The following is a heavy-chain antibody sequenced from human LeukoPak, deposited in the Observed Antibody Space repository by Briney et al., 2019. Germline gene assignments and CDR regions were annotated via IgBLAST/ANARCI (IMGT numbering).Heavy chain of an antibody. D-gene: IGHD1-20*01. CDR3: ARRNWNGGDFDY. CDR1: GYSFTSYW. V-gene: IGHV5-51*01. Sequence: GESLRISCKGSGYSFTSYWIGWVRQMPGKGLEWMGIIYPGDSDTRSRPSFQGQVALSADKSISTAYLQGSSLKASETAMYYCARRNWNGGDFDYWGQGTLVTVSS. CDR2: IYPGDSDT. J-gene: IGHJ4*02.